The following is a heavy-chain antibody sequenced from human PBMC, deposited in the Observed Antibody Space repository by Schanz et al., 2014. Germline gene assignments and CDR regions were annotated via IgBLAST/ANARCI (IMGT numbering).Heavy chain of an antibody. Sequence: TGGSLRLSCAASGFTFNDFSFHWVRRAPGPGLEWVAVISNDGYRQYYADSVEGRFTISRDNAKNTLFLQMNSLRGDDSAVYYCTKVHRSWASGWY. J-gene: IGHJ2*01. CDR2: ISNDGYRQ. V-gene: IGHV3-30*18. D-gene: IGHD6-19*01. CDR3: TKVHRSWASGWY. CDR1: GFTFNDFS.